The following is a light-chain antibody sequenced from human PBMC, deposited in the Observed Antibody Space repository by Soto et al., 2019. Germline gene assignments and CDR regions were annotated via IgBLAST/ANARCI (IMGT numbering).Light chain of an antibody. V-gene: IGKV1-5*03. J-gene: IGKJ4*01. Sequence: DIQMTQSPSTLSASVGDRVTITCRASQSISSWLAWYQQKPGKAPKLLIYKASTLESGVPSRFSGSGSGTEFTLTISSLQPDDFATYYCQQYDTYSSLTFGGGPNVDIK. CDR1: QSISSW. CDR2: KAS. CDR3: QQYDTYSSLT.